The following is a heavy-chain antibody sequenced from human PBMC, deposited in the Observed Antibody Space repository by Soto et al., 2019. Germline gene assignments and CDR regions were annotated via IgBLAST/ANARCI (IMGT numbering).Heavy chain of an antibody. CDR1: GDSFTSYW. CDR2: IYPGDSDT. CDR3: ERDQLRLGMDV. Sequence: GESLKISCKGSGDSFTSYWIGWVHQMPGKGLEWMGIIYPGDSDTRYSPSFQGQVTISADKSISTAYLQWSSLKASDTAMYYCERDQLRLGMDVSGQGTRVTVSS. V-gene: IGHV5-51*07. D-gene: IGHD2-2*01. J-gene: IGHJ6*02.